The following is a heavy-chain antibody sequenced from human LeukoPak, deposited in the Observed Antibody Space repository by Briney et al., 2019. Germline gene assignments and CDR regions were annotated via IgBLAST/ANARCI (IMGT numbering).Heavy chain of an antibody. CDR3: AREEHRLAEAGTSAFDL. V-gene: IGHV3-74*01. D-gene: IGHD6-13*01. Sequence: GGSLRLSCVASGFTFSENWMHWVRHAPGKGLAWVSHINRDGGLTNYADSVKGRFTISRDNARNTVYLQMSSLRVEDTVIYFCAREEHRLAEAGTSAFDLGGQGTLVTVSP. J-gene: IGHJ3*01. CDR1: GFTFSENW. CDR2: INRDGGLT.